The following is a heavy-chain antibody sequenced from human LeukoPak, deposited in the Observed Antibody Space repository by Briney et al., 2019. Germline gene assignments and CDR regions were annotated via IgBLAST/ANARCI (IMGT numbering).Heavy chain of an antibody. V-gene: IGHV1-8*01. Sequence: ASVKVSCKASGYTFTSYDINWVRQATGQGLEWMGWMNPNSGNTGYAQKFQGRVTMTRNTSISTAYMELSSLRSEDTAVYYCARRPYADAYVFDIWGQGTMVTVSS. CDR3: ARRPYADAYVFDI. J-gene: IGHJ3*02. CDR1: GYTFTSYD. D-gene: IGHD2-2*01. CDR2: MNPNSGNT.